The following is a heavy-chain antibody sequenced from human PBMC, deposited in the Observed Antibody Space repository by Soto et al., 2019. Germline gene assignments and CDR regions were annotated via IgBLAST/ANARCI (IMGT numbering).Heavy chain of an antibody. Sequence: QVQLQESGPGLVKPSETLSLTCTVSGGSISSYYWSWIRQPPGKGLEWIGYIYYSGSTNYNPSLKSRVTISVDTSKNQFSRKLSSVTAADTAVYYCARASVNSSGWEFDYWGQGTLVTVSS. CDR2: IYYSGST. CDR3: ARASVNSSGWEFDY. D-gene: IGHD6-19*01. CDR1: GGSISSYY. V-gene: IGHV4-59*01. J-gene: IGHJ4*02.